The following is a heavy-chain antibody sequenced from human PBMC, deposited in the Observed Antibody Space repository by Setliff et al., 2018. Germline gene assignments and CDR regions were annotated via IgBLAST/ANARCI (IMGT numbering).Heavy chain of an antibody. Sequence: PSETLSLTCSVSGGSIISSTYNWGWIRQPPGKGLEWIGYIYYSGSTNYNPSLKSRVTISVDTSKSQFSLRLSSLTAADTAVYYCARHRRDSSGNYFVGLYYFDYWGQGTPVTVSS. CDR2: IYYSGST. CDR1: GGSIISSTYN. CDR3: ARHRRDSSGNYFVGLYYFDY. D-gene: IGHD3-22*01. J-gene: IGHJ4*02. V-gene: IGHV4-61*05.